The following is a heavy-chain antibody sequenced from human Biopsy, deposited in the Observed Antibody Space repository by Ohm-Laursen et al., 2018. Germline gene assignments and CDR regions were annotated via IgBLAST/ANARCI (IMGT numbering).Heavy chain of an antibody. CDR1: GGSVGSGTFH. CDR2: VYYTGNT. CDR3: VRQGGDFQN. D-gene: IGHD2-21*01. V-gene: IGHV4-61*01. Sequence: GTLSLTCSVSGGSVGSGTFHWGWIRQPPGKGLVWIGHVYYTGNTNYNPSLKSRVTISMDMSKNQFPLRLSSVTAADTAVYYCVRQGGDFQNWGPGSKVAVSS. J-gene: IGHJ1*01.